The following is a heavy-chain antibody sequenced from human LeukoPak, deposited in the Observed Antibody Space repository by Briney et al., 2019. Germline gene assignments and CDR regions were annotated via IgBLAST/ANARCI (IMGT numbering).Heavy chain of an antibody. D-gene: IGHD4-11*01. V-gene: IGHV3-23*01. CDR2: ISDSGGDT. J-gene: IGHJ5*02. Sequence: GGSLRLSCAASGFTFSSYAMSWVRQAPGKGLEWVSVISDSGGDTYYSDSVKGRFTISRDNSKNTLYLQMNSLRAEDTAVYYCAKDRFEDHSNPPGNWFDPWGQGTLVPVSS. CDR1: GFTFSSYA. CDR3: AKDRFEDHSNPPGNWFDP.